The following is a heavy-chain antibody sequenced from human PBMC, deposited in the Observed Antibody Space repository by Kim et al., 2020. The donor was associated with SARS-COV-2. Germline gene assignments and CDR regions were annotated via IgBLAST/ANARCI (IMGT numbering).Heavy chain of an antibody. CDR3: ARVPFAYYYGSGSRNWFDP. CDR2: ISAYNGNT. D-gene: IGHD3-10*01. Sequence: ASVKVSCKASGYTFTSYGISWVRQAPGQGLEWMGWISAYNGNTNYAQKLQGRVTMTTDTSTSTAYMELRSLRSDDTAVYYCARVPFAYYYGSGSRNWFDPLGQGTLVTVSS. J-gene: IGHJ5*02. CDR1: GYTFTSYG. V-gene: IGHV1-18*04.